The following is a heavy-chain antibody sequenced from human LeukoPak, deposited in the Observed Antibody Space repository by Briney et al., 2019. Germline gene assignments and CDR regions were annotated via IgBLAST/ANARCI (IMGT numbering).Heavy chain of an antibody. V-gene: IGHV3-33*01. Sequence: GGSLRLSCAASGFTLSSYGMHWVRQAPGKGLEWVAVIWYDGSNKYYADSVKGRLTISRDNSKNTLYLQTNSLRAEDTAVYYCARDLDIRGFDPWGQGTLVTVSS. CDR3: ARDLDIRGFDP. J-gene: IGHJ5*02. CDR2: IWYDGSNK. CDR1: GFTLSSYG.